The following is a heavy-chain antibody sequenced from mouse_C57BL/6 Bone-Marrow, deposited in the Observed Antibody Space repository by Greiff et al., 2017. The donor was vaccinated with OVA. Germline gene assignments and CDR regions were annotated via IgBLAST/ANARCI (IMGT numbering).Heavy chain of an antibody. Sequence: QSCKASGYTFTSYWMHWVKQRPGQGLEWIGEIDPSDSYTNYNQKFKGKSTLTVDKSSSTASLQLSSLTSEDSAVYYCAREGGTGPCAYRGQEALVTVSA. D-gene: IGHD4-1*01. CDR2: IDPSDSYT. V-gene: IGHV1-69*01. CDR3: AREGGTGPCAY. J-gene: IGHJ3*01. CDR1: GYTFTSYW.